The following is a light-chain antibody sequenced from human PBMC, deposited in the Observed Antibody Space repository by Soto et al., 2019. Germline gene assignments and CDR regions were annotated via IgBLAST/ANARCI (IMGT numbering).Light chain of an antibody. V-gene: IGLV2-23*02. CDR3: CSYAGSSLYV. Sequence: SPGQSITISCTGTSSDVGSYNLVSWYQQHPGKAPKLMIYEVSKRPSGVSNRFSGSKSGNTASLTISGLQAEDEADYYCCSYAGSSLYVFGTGTTVTVL. CDR1: SSDVGSYNL. J-gene: IGLJ1*01. CDR2: EVS.